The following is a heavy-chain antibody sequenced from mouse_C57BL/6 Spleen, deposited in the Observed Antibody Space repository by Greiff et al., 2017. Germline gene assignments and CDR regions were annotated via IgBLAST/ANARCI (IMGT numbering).Heavy chain of an antibody. CDR3: TRSRGNYSFDY. CDR2: IDPETGGT. CDR1: GYTFTDYE. J-gene: IGHJ2*01. D-gene: IGHD2-1*01. Sequence: SGAELVRPGASVTLSCKASGYTFTDYEMHWVKQTPVHGLEWIGAIDPETGGTAYNQKFKGKAILTADKSSSTAYMELRSLTSEDSAVYYCTRSRGNYSFDYWGQGTTRTVSS. V-gene: IGHV1-15*01.